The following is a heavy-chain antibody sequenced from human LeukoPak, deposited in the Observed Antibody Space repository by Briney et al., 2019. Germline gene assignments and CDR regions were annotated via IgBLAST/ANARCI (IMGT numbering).Heavy chain of an antibody. J-gene: IGHJ3*01. V-gene: IGHV3-23*01. Sequence: GGSLRLSCAASGFTFSNYGMSWVRQAPGKGLEWVSAISGSGVSTNYADSARGRFAISRVNSKNTLSLQMNSLRAEDTAIYYCAKSYFTYGSDAFDVWGQGTMVIVSS. D-gene: IGHD4-17*01. CDR1: GFTFSNYG. CDR3: AKSYFTYGSDAFDV. CDR2: ISGSGVST.